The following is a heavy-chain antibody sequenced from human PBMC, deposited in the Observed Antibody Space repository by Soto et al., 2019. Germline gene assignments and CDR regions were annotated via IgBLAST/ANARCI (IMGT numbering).Heavy chain of an antibody. J-gene: IGHJ4*02. V-gene: IGHV3-48*01. Sequence: GGSLRLSCAASGFTFSSYSMNWVRQAPGKGLEWVSYISSSSSTIYYADSVKGRFTISRDNAKNSLYLQMNSLRAEDTAVYYCARVDYDFWSGYSDGLDWGQGTLVTVSS. CDR1: GFTFSSYS. D-gene: IGHD3-3*01. CDR2: ISSSSSTI. CDR3: ARVDYDFWSGYSDGLD.